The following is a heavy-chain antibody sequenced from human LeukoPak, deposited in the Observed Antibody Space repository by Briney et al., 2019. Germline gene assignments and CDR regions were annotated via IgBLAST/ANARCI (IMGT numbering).Heavy chain of an antibody. CDR3: ARAPDYGDYVGWFDP. Sequence: SVKVSCKASGGTFSSYAISWVRQAPGQGLESMGGIIPIFGTANYAQKFQGRVTITADESTSTAYMELSSLRSEDTAVYYCARAPDYGDYVGWFDPWGQGTLVTVSS. CDR1: GGTFSSYA. D-gene: IGHD4-17*01. V-gene: IGHV1-69*13. J-gene: IGHJ5*02. CDR2: IIPIFGTA.